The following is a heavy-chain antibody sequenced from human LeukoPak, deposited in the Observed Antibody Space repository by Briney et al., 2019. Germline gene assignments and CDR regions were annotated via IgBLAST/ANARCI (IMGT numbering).Heavy chain of an antibody. CDR3: AKGPNPIIAVAGHDY. CDR2: ISYDGSNK. J-gene: IGHJ4*02. CDR1: GFTFTTYG. Sequence: GGSLRLSCAASGFTFTTYGMHWVRQAPGKGLKWVAVISYDGSNKFYADSVKGRFTIPRDNSKNTLYLQMSSLRAEDTAVYYCAKGPNPIIAVAGHDYWGQGTLVTVSS. V-gene: IGHV3-30*18. D-gene: IGHD6-19*01.